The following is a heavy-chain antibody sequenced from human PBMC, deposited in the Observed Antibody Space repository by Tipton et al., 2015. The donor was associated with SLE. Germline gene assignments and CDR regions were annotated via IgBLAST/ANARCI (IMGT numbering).Heavy chain of an antibody. CDR3: ARPRGSSWALFDY. J-gene: IGHJ4*02. CDR1: GGSISSSSCY. V-gene: IGHV4-39*07. Sequence: TLSLTCTVSGGSISSSSCYWGWIRQPPGKGLEWIGSIYYSGSTYYNPSLKSRVTISVDTSKNQFSLKLSSVTAADTAVYYCARPRGSSWALFDYWGQGTLVTVSS. CDR2: IYYSGST. D-gene: IGHD6-13*01.